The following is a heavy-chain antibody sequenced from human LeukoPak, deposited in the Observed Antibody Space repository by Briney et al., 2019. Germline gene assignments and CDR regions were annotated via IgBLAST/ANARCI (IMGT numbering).Heavy chain of an antibody. CDR3: ARGQRPQYTSTWDNWFDP. CDR2: ISSSGNKI. Sequence: GGSLRLSCAASGFPFSSYEMNWVRQAPGKRLQWVSYISSSGNKIYYAASVKGRFTISRDNAKNSLYLQIDSLRAEDTAVYYCARGQRPQYTSTWDNWFDPWGQGTQVTVSS. V-gene: IGHV3-48*03. D-gene: IGHD2-2*01. CDR1: GFPFSSYE. J-gene: IGHJ5*02.